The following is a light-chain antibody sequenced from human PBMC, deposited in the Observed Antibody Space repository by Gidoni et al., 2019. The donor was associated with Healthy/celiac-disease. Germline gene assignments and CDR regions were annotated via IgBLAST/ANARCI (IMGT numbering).Light chain of an antibody. Sequence: QSALTQPASVSGSPGQSIPISCTGTSSDVGGYNYVPWYQQHPGKAPKLMIYEVSKRPSGVSNRFSGSKSGNTASLTISGLQAEDEADYYCSSYTSSSTPYVFGTGTKVTVL. CDR2: EVS. CDR1: SSDVGGYNY. J-gene: IGLJ1*01. V-gene: IGLV2-14*01. CDR3: SSYTSSSTPYV.